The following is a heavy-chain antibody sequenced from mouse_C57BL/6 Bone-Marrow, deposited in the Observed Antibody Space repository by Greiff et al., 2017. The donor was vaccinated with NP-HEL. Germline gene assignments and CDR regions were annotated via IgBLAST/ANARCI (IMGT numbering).Heavy chain of an antibody. V-gene: IGHV3-8*01. D-gene: IGHD2-5*01. Sequence: EVMLVESGPGLAKPSQTLSLTCSVTGYSITSDYWNWIRKFPGNKLEYMGYISYSGSTYYNPSLKSRISITQDTSKNQYYLQLNSVTTEDTATYYCARYRSNYLYYFDYWGQGTTLTVSS. CDR3: ARYRSNYLYYFDY. CDR1: GYSITSDY. J-gene: IGHJ2*01. CDR2: ISYSGST.